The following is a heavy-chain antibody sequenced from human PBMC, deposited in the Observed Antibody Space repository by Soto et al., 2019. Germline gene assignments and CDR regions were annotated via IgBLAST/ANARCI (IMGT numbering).Heavy chain of an antibody. CDR3: ARGPRHSSSSYFQH. CDR2: INPNSGGT. V-gene: IGHV1-2*02. Sequence: VASVKVSCKASGYTFTGYYMHWVRQAPGQGLEWMGWINPNSGGTNYAQKFQGRVTMTRDTSISTAYMELSRLRSDDTAVYYCARGPRHSSSSYFQHWGQGTLVTVSS. CDR1: GYTFTGYY. J-gene: IGHJ1*01. D-gene: IGHD6-13*01.